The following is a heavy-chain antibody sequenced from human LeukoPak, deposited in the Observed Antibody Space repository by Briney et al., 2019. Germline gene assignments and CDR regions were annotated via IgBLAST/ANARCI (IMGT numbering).Heavy chain of an antibody. V-gene: IGHV3-23*01. CDR3: AKLVPGDCSGGSCYFYYFDY. CDR2: IRGDDYT. CDR1: GFTFITYA. J-gene: IGHJ4*02. D-gene: IGHD2-15*01. Sequence: GGSLRLSCAASGFTFITYAMTWVRQAPGKGLEWVSTIRGDDYTYFADSVKGRFTISRDNPKNTLYLQMDSLRAEDTAVYYCAKLVPGDCSGGSCYFYYFDYWGQGTLVTVSS.